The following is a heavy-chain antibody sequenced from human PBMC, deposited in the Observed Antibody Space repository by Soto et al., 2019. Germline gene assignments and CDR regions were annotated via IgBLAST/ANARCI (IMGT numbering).Heavy chain of an antibody. V-gene: IGHV2-26*03. J-gene: IGHJ5*02. CDR2: IFSNDEK. CDR3: AIRHCTNVVCYTDWFDP. Sequence: SGPTLVNPTETLTLTCTISGFSLSNARMGVSWIRQPPGKALEWLAHIFSNDEKSYSTSLKSRLTISKDTSKSQVVLTMTKMDPVDTATYYCAIRHCTNVVCYTDWFDPWGQGTLVTVSS. D-gene: IGHD2-8*01. CDR1: GFSLSNARMG.